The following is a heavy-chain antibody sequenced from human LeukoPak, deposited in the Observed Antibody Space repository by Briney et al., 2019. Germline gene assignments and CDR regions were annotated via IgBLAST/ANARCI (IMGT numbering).Heavy chain of an antibody. V-gene: IGHV1-69*05. J-gene: IGHJ4*02. D-gene: IGHD3-3*01. Sequence: ASVKVSCKASGGTFSSYAISWVRQAPGQGLEWMGGTIPIFGTANYAQKFQGRVTITTDESTSTAYMEVRGLRADDTAVYYCQRITIFGVVIDFDYWGQGTLVAVSS. CDR1: GGTFSSYA. CDR3: QRITIFGVVIDFDY. CDR2: TIPIFGTA.